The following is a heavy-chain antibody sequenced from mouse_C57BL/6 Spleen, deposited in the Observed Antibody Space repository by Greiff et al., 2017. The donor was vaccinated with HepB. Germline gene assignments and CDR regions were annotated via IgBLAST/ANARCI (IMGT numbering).Heavy chain of an antibody. Sequence: VKLQESGAELVKPGASVKLSCKASGYTFTEYTIHWVKQRSGQGLEWIGWFYPGSGSIKYNEKFKDKATLTADKSSSTVYMELSRLTSEDSAVYFCARHEGGGHDYEAWFAYWGQGTLVTVSA. CDR2: FYPGSGSI. V-gene: IGHV1-62-2*01. CDR1: GYTFTEYT. J-gene: IGHJ3*01. CDR3: ARHEGGGHDYEAWFAY. D-gene: IGHD2-4*01.